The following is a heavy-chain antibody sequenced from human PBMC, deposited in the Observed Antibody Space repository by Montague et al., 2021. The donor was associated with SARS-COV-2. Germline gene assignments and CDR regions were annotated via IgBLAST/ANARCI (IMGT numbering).Heavy chain of an antibody. V-gene: IGHV4-59*01. Sequence: SETLSLTCTVSGGSTSSYYWSWIRQPLGKGLEWIGYVYYTGSTKYNPSLKSRVTMSVDTPKNRFSLSLRSLTAADTAVYYCARAQNTCFIAKCVNYFDIWGLGALVTVSS. CDR3: ARAQNTCFIAKCVNYFDI. J-gene: IGHJ4*01. CDR1: GGSTSSYY. D-gene: IGHD2-15*01. CDR2: VYYTGST.